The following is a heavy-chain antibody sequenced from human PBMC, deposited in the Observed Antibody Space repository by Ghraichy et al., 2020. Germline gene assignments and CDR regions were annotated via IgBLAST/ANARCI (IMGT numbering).Heavy chain of an antibody. V-gene: IGHV4-30-2*01. CDR1: GGSISSGAYS. CDR2: IYHSGST. J-gene: IGHJ3*02. D-gene: IGHD1-26*01. CDR3: ARNKGYSGSRDAFDI. Sequence: LRLSCTVSGGSISSGAYSWSWIRQPPGKALEWIGYIYHSGSTFYNPSLRSRVTISVDRSKNQFSLKLMSVTAADTAVYYCARNKGYSGSRDAFDIWGQGTMVTVSS.